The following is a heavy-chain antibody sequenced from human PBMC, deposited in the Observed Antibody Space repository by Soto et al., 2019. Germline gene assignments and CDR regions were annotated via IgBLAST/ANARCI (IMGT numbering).Heavy chain of an antibody. CDR2: ISSTITYI. J-gene: IGHJ4*02. CDR1: GFTFSTYN. Sequence: GGSLRLSCAASGFTFSTYNMNWVRQAPGKGLEWVSSISSTITYIYYADSVKGRFTVSRDNAKNSLYLQMNSLRAGDTAVYYCARESSRRWYFAYWGQGTLVPVSS. CDR3: ARESSRRWYFAY. V-gene: IGHV3-21*01. D-gene: IGHD6-13*01.